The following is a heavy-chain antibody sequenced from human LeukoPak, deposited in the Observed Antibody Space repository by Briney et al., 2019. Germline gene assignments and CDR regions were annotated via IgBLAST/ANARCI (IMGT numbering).Heavy chain of an antibody. CDR3: ASNQLERRGYNWFDP. CDR1: GGSISSYY. Sequence: SETLSLTCTVSGGSISSYYWSWIRQPAGKGLEWIGRIYTSGSTNYNPSLKSRVTMSVDTSKNQFSLKLSSVTAADTAVYYCASNQLERRGYNWFDPWGQGTLVTVSS. D-gene: IGHD1-1*01. CDR2: IYTSGST. J-gene: IGHJ5*02. V-gene: IGHV4-4*07.